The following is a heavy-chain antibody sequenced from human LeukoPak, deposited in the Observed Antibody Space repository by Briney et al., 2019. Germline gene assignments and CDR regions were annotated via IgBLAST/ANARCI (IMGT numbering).Heavy chain of an antibody. D-gene: IGHD3-22*01. Sequence: SQTLSLTCTVSGGSISSGSYYWSWIRQPAGKGLEWIGRIYTSGSTNYNPSLKSQVTISVDTSKNQFPLKLSSVTAADTAVYYCARGGRGVQYYYDSTGHFDLWGRGTLVTVSS. CDR1: GGSISSGSYY. CDR3: ARGGRGVQYYYDSTGHFDL. CDR2: IYTSGST. J-gene: IGHJ2*01. V-gene: IGHV4-61*02.